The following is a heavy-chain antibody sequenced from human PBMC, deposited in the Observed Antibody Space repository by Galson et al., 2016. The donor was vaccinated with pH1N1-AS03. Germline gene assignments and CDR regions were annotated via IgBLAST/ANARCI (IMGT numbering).Heavy chain of an antibody. CDR2: ISSTGSNT. D-gene: IGHD6-19*01. V-gene: IGHV3-23*01. Sequence: SLRLSCAVSGFTFSTYAMTWVRQAPGRGLEWVSSISSTGSNTFYADSVMGRFTISRDNSKNTLYLQMNSLRAEDTAVVYCAKYTIDWYEDYWGQGTLVTVSS. CDR1: GFTFSTYA. J-gene: IGHJ4*02. CDR3: AKYTIDWYEDY.